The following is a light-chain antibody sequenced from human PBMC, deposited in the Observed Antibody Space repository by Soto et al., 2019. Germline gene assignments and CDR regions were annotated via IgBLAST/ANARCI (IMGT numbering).Light chain of an antibody. V-gene: IGLV1-51*01. CDR2: DNN. CDR1: SSNIGNNY. J-gene: IGLJ2*01. Sequence: QSVLTQPPSVSSAPGQKVTISCSGSSSNIGNNYVSWYQQLPGTAPKLLIYDNNKRPSRIPNRFSGCKSGTSATLGITGLQTGDEADYYCGTWDSSLSAVVFGGGTKLTV. CDR3: GTWDSSLSAVV.